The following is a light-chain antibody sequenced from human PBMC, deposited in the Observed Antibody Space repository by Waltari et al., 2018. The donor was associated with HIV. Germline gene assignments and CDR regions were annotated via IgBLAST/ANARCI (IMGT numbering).Light chain of an antibody. V-gene: IGLV1-47*01. J-gene: IGLJ3*02. CDR1: RSDIGTNY. CDR3: ASWDDSLGGRWV. CDR2: RNI. Sequence: QSVLTQPPSTSGTPGQPVTISCSGPRSDIGTNYVFWYQQVPGTAPKPLIYRNIQRPSGVPARFSGSKSGTSASLAISGLRSEDEAHYHCASWDDSLGGRWVFGGGTKLTVL.